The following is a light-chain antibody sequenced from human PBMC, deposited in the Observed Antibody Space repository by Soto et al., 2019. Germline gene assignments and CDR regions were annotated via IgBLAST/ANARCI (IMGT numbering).Light chain of an antibody. J-gene: IGKJ4*01. V-gene: IGKV3-20*01. CDR2: GAS. Sequence: EIVMTQSPATLSVSPGERATLSCRASRGISSYLAWYQQKPGQAPRLLIYGASSRATGIPDRFSGSGSGTDFTLTISRLEPEDFAVYYCQQYGSSPELTFGGGTKVDIK. CDR1: RGISSY. CDR3: QQYGSSPELT.